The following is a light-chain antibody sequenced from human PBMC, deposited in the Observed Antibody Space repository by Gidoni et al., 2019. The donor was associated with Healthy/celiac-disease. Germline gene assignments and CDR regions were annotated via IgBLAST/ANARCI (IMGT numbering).Light chain of an antibody. CDR2: GAS. Sequence: EIVMTQSPATLSVSPGDRATLSCRASQSVSSNLAWYQQKPGQDPRLLIYGASTRATGIPARFSGSGSGTEFTLTISSLQSEDFAVYYCQQYNNWPPLTFXGXTKVEIK. V-gene: IGKV3-15*01. CDR3: QQYNNWPPLT. CDR1: QSVSSN. J-gene: IGKJ4*01.